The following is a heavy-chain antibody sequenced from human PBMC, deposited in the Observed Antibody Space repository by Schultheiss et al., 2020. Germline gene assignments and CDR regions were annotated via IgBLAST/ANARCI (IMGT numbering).Heavy chain of an antibody. V-gene: IGHV3-72*01. CDR3: AKDGYKSD. CDR2: SKNKAEKYIS. D-gene: IGHD5-24*01. CDR1: GFMFSDRY. Sequence: GESLKISCAASGFMFSDRYMDWVRQAPGKGLEWVGRSKNKAEKYISEYAASVKDRFVISRDDSKDSMYLQMNSLKIEDTAVYYCAKDGYKSDWGQGTLVTVSS. J-gene: IGHJ4*02.